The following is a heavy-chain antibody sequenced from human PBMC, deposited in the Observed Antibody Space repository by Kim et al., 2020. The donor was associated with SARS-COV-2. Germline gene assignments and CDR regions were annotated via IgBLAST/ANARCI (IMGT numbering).Heavy chain of an antibody. D-gene: IGHD6-19*01. J-gene: IGHJ4*01. CDR3: ATEGGTSGCCGFFDF. CDR1: RSIFSSYV. Sequence: GGSLRLSCLTSRSIFSSYVIHWVRQAPGKGLEWVAAMSFDGFSTYFADSVKGRFTISRDSSKNTVWLQVNSLRVDDSATYYCATEGGTSGCCGFFDF. CDR2: MSFDGFST. V-gene: IGHV3-30*04.